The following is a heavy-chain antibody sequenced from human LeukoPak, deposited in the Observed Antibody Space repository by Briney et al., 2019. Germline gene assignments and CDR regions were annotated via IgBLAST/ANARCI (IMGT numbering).Heavy chain of an antibody. CDR3: ARALEPYYYYYYMDV. Sequence: ASVKVSCKASGYTFTSYDINWVRQATGQGLEWMGWMNPNSGNTGYAQKFQGRVTMTRNTSIRTAYMELSSLRSEDTAVYYCARALEPYYYYYYMDVWGKGTTVTVSS. CDR2: MNPNSGNT. D-gene: IGHD1-1*01. CDR1: GYTFTSYD. J-gene: IGHJ6*03. V-gene: IGHV1-8*01.